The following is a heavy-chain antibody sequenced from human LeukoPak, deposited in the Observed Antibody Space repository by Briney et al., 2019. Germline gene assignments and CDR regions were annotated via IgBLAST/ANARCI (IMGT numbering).Heavy chain of an antibody. CDR2: IYYSGST. V-gene: IGHV4-30-4*01. CDR1: GGSISSGDYY. CDR3: ARATVTTLAFDI. Sequence: SETLSLTCTVSGGSISSGDYYWSWIRQPPGKGLEWIGYIYYSGSTYYNPSLKSRVTISVDTSKNQFSLKLSSVTAADTAVYYCARATVTTLAFDIWGQGTMVTVSS. D-gene: IGHD4-17*01. J-gene: IGHJ3*02.